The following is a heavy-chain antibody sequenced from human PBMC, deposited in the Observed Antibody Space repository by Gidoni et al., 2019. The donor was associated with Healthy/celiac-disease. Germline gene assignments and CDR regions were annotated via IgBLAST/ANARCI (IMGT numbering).Heavy chain of an antibody. J-gene: IGHJ6*02. Sequence: QVQLVQSGAEVKKPGASVKVSCKVSGYTLTELSMHWVRQAPGKGLEWMGGFDPEDGETIYAQKFQGRVTMTEDTSTDTAYMELSSLRSEDTAVYYCATAGYCSGGSCYPYGMDVWGQGTTVTVSS. V-gene: IGHV1-24*01. CDR2: FDPEDGET. CDR3: ATAGYCSGGSCYPYGMDV. CDR1: GYTLTELS. D-gene: IGHD2-15*01.